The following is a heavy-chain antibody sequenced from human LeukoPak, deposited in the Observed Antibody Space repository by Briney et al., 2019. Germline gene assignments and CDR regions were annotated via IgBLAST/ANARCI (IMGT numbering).Heavy chain of an antibody. J-gene: IGHJ4*02. V-gene: IGHV3-21*01. D-gene: IGHD3-3*01. CDR1: GFTFNVYN. Sequence: GGSLRLSCAASGFTFNVYNMNWVRQAPRKGLEWVSSISSSSIYIYYAHSVKGRFTISRDNANNSRYLQMNSLRDEDTAVYYCARDQRFGHFDYWGQGTLVTVSS. CDR2: ISSSSIYI. CDR3: ARDQRFGHFDY.